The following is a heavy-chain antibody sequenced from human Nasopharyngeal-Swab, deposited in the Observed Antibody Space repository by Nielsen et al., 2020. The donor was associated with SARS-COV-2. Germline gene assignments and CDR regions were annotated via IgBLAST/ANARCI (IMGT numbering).Heavy chain of an antibody. D-gene: IGHD3-3*01. Sequence: GGSLRLSCAASGFTFDDYAMHWVRQAPGKGLEWVSGIGWNSGSIGYADSVKGRFTISRDNAKNSLYLQMNSLRAEDTALYYCAKDGLVSTWGQGTLVTVSS. V-gene: IGHV3-9*01. J-gene: IGHJ5*02. CDR2: IGWNSGSI. CDR3: AKDGLVST. CDR1: GFTFDDYA.